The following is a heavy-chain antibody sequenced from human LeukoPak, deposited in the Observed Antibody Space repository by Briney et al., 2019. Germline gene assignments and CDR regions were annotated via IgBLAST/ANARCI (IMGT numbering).Heavy chain of an antibody. Sequence: SETLSLTCTVSGGSISSSSYYWRWIRQPAGTGLEWIGRIYTSGSTNYNPSLKSRVTMSVDTSKNQFSLKLSSVTAADTAVYYCARDGEMAIFGADDAFDIWGQGTMVTVSS. D-gene: IGHD5-24*01. J-gene: IGHJ3*02. CDR3: ARDGEMAIFGADDAFDI. CDR2: IYTSGST. V-gene: IGHV4-61*02. CDR1: GGSISSSSYY.